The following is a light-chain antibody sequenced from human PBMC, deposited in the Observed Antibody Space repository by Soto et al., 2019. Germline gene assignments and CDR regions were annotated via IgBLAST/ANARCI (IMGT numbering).Light chain of an antibody. CDR3: QQYESTPPT. Sequence: DIVMTQSPDSLAVSLGERATINCKSSQSVLYSSNNKNYLAWYQQRQGQPPKLLIYWASTRESGVPDRFSSSGSGTDSTLTITSLQAEDVAVYYCQQYESTPPTCGQGTKLEIK. CDR1: QSVLYSSNNKNY. V-gene: IGKV4-1*01. CDR2: WAS. J-gene: IGKJ2*01.